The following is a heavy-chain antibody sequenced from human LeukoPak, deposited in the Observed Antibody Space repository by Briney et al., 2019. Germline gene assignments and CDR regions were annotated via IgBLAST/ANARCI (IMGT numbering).Heavy chain of an antibody. Sequence: SQTLSLTCAISGDSVSSNSATWNWIRQSPSRGLEWLGRTYYRSKWYNDYAVSVKSRITINPDTSKNQFSLQLNSVTPEDTAIYYCTRSVGAYTGYDYWGRGTLVTVSS. V-gene: IGHV6-1*01. CDR3: TRSVGAYTGYDY. CDR2: TYYRSKWYN. CDR1: GDSVSSNSAT. D-gene: IGHD1-26*01. J-gene: IGHJ4*02.